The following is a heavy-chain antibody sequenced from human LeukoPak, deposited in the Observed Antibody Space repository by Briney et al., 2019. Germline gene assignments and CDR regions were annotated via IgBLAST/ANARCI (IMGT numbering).Heavy chain of an antibody. Sequence: GGSLRLSCAASGFTFSSYSMNWVRQAPGKGLEWVSSISSSSSYIYYADSVKGRFTISRDNAKNSLYLQMNSLRAEDTAVYYCARDAGIAARDFGYWGQGTLVTVSS. CDR1: GFTFSSYS. D-gene: IGHD6-6*01. J-gene: IGHJ4*02. CDR2: ISSSSSYI. CDR3: ARDAGIAARDFGY. V-gene: IGHV3-21*01.